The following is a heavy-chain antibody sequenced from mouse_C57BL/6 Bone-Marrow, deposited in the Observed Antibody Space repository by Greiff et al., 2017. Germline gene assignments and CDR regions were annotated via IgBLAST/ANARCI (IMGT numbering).Heavy chain of an antibody. J-gene: IGHJ4*01. D-gene: IGHD1-1*01. CDR2: INPGSGGT. CDR3: ARRSYYYGSSYLYYYAMDY. Sequence: QVQLQQSGAELVRPGTSVKVSCKASGYAFTNYLIEWVKQRPGQGLEWIGVINPGSGGTNYNEKFKGKATLTADKYSSTAYMQLSSLTSEDSAVYFCARRSYYYGSSYLYYYAMDYWGQGTSVTVSS. CDR1: GYAFTNYL. V-gene: IGHV1-54*01.